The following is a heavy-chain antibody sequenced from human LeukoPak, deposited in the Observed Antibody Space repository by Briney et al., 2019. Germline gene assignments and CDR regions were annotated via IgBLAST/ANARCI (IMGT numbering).Heavy chain of an antibody. CDR2: ISSSSSTI. Sequence: GGSLRLSGAASGFTVSTYSMDWVRLAPGKGREWVSYISSSSSTIKYADSVKGRFTISRDNAKNSLYLQMNGLRADDTAVYYCARDRYGYSGDAFDIWGQGTMVTVSS. J-gene: IGHJ3*02. D-gene: IGHD4-17*01. CDR3: ARDRYGYSGDAFDI. V-gene: IGHV3-48*04. CDR1: GFTVSTYS.